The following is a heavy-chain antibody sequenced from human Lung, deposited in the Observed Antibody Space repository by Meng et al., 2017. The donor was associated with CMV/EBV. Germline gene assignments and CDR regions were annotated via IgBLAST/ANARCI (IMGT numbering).Heavy chain of an antibody. Sequence: TLSLXXTVSGGSISSGDYYWSWIRQPPGKGLEWIGYIYYSGSTYYNPSLKSRVTISVDTSKNQFSLKLSSVTAADTAVYYCARARGHYDFWSGYLNWFDPWGQGXLVTVSS. CDR1: GGSISSGDYY. J-gene: IGHJ5*02. CDR3: ARARGHYDFWSGYLNWFDP. CDR2: IYYSGST. D-gene: IGHD3-3*01. V-gene: IGHV4-30-4*08.